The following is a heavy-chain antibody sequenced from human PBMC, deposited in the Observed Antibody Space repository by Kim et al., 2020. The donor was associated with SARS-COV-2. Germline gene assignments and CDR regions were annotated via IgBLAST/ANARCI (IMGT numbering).Heavy chain of an antibody. J-gene: IGHJ3*01. CDR1: GFTFSDFA. V-gene: IGHV3-30*04. CDR3: ARGGYSSSWSIGEAFDF. CDR2: ISDDANNK. Sequence: GGSLRLSCAASGFTFSDFAFHWVRQAPGKGLEWVAVISDDANNKYDAESVKGRFTISRDNSKNTLYLQMNSLRAEDTAVYYCARGGYSSSWSIGEAFDFWGQGTMDTVPS. D-gene: IGHD6-13*01.